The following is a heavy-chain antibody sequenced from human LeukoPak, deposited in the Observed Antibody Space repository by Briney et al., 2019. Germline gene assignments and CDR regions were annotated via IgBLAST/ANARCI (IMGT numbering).Heavy chain of an antibody. V-gene: IGHV4-34*01. CDR2: INHSGST. Sequence: KTSETLSLTGAVYGGSFSGYFWSWIRQPPGKGLEWIGEINHSGSTNYNPSLKSRVTISVDTSKNQFSLKLSSVTAADTAVYYCARGPLRLRYSSSCHFDYWGQGTLVTVSS. J-gene: IGHJ4*02. D-gene: IGHD6-13*01. CDR3: ARGPLRLRYSSSCHFDY. CDR1: GGSFSGYF.